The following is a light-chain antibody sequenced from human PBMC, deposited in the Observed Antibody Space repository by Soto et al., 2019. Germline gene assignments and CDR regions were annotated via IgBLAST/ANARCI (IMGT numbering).Light chain of an antibody. CDR1: QSISSY. CDR3: QQSYSTLT. CDR2: GAS. Sequence: DIQMTQSPSSLSASVGDRVTITCRASQSISSYLNWYQQKPGKAPKLLIYGASSLQSGVPSRFSSSGSGTDFTLTISSLQPEDFATYFCQQSYSTLTFGPGTKVDIK. J-gene: IGKJ3*01. V-gene: IGKV1-39*01.